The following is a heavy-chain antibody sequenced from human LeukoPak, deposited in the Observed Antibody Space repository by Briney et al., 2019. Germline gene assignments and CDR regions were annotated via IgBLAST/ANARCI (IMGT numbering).Heavy chain of an antibody. Sequence: ASVKVSCKASGYTFTSYYMHWVRQAPGQGLEWMGLINPSGGSTSYAQKFQGRVTMTRDTSTSTVYMELSSLRSEDTAVYYCARGRWDIVVVPAAMAYYFDYWGQGTLVTVSS. CDR2: INPSGGST. V-gene: IGHV1-46*01. CDR1: GYTFTSYY. D-gene: IGHD2-2*01. J-gene: IGHJ4*02. CDR3: ARGRWDIVVVPAAMAYYFDY.